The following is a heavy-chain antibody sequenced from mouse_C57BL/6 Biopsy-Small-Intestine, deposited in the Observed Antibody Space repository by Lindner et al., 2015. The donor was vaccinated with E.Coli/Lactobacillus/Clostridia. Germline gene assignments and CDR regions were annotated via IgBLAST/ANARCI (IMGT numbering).Heavy chain of an antibody. CDR2: FNPFNDGT. Sequence: VQLQESGPELVKPGVSVKMSCKASGYTFTSYIIHWVKQKPGQGLEWIGYFNPFNDGTRYNETFKGKATLTSDKSSSTVYMELSSLTSEDSAVYYCARTPPDWFANWGQGTLVTVSA. CDR1: GYTFTSYI. V-gene: IGHV1-14*01. CDR3: ARTPPDWFAN. J-gene: IGHJ3*01.